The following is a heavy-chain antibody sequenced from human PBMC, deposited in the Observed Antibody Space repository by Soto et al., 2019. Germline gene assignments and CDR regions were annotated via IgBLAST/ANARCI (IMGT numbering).Heavy chain of an antibody. Sequence: EVQLLESGGALVQPGGSLRLSCADSGFTFSSYAMSLVRQAPGKGLEWVSAISVSGDSTYYADSVKGRFSISRDNSKDTMYLQMKSLRAEDTAIYYCAKDRSRGITVTAEYWSQATLVTVSS. CDR3: AKDRSRGITVTAEY. V-gene: IGHV3-23*01. D-gene: IGHD4-17*01. CDR2: ISVSGDST. J-gene: IGHJ4*02. CDR1: GFTFSSYA.